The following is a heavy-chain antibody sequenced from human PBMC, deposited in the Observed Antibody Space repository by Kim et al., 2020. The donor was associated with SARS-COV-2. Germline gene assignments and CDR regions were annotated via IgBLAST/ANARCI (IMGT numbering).Heavy chain of an antibody. J-gene: IGHJ4*02. CDR2: ISYDGSNK. CDR1: GFTFSSYG. V-gene: IGHV3-30*03. CDR3: TLGRLGSYFDY. Sequence: GGSLRLSCAASGFTFSSYGMHWVRQAPGKGLEWVAVISYDGSNKYYADSVKGRFTISRDNSKNTLYLQMNSLRAEDTAVYYCTLGRLGSYFDYWGQGTLVTVSS. D-gene: IGHD6-25*01.